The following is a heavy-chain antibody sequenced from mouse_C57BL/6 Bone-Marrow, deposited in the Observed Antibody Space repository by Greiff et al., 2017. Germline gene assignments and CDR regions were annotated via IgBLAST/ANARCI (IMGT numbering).Heavy chain of an antibody. CDR3: AKTVYDGHSGHYFDY. J-gene: IGHJ2*01. CDR2: IWRGGST. D-gene: IGHD2-3*01. Sequence: QVQLKESGPGLVQPSQSLSITCTVSGFSLTSYGVHWVRQSPGKGLEWLGVIWRGGSTDYNAAFMSRLSITKDNSKSQVFFKMNSLQADDTAIYYCAKTVYDGHSGHYFDYWGQGTTLTVSS. CDR1: GFSLTSYG. V-gene: IGHV2-5*01.